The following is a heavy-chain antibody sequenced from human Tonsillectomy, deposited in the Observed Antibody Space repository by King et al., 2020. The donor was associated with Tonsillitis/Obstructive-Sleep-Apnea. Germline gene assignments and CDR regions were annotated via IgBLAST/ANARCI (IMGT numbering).Heavy chain of an antibody. D-gene: IGHD3-22*01. CDR3: ARNTYYYDSSGYFIPRYFDY. CDR2: ICYSGST. Sequence: VQLQESGPGLVKPSQTLFLTCTVSGGSISSGGYYWSWIRQHPGKGLEWIGYICYSGSTYYNPSLKSRVTISVKTSKNQFSLKLSSVTAADTAVYYCARNTYYYDSSGYFIPRYFDYWGQGTLVTVSS. CDR1: GGSISSGGYY. V-gene: IGHV4-31*03. J-gene: IGHJ4*02.